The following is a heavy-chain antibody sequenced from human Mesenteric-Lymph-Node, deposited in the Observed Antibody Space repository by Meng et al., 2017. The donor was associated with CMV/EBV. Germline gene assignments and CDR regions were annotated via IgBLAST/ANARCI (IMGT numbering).Heavy chain of an antibody. CDR3: ARGDLYDSAGYYFDI. V-gene: IGHV4-30-2*01. D-gene: IGHD3-22*01. Sequence: GGSLSSGDYSWNWIRQPPGQGLEWIGYISHSGNTYYNPSLKSRVTISLDRSKNQFSLSLSTVTAADTAVYYCARGDLYDSAGYYFDIWGQGTLVTVSS. CDR2: ISHSGNT. J-gene: IGHJ4*02. CDR1: GGSLSSGDYS.